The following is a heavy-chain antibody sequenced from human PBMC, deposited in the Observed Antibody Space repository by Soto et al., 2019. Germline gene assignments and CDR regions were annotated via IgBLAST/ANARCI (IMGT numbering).Heavy chain of an antibody. CDR3: AKNQGVELVPLATVDWFDP. Sequence: GGSLRLSCAASGFIFENFGMSWVRQAPGKGLEWISSISGSGFKKYYADSVKGRFTISRDNSKSTVYLELNNLSAEDTAVYHCAKNQGVELVPLATVDWFDPWGPGSVVTVSS. J-gene: IGHJ5*02. CDR2: ISGSGFKK. V-gene: IGHV3-23*01. D-gene: IGHD1-26*01. CDR1: GFIFENFG.